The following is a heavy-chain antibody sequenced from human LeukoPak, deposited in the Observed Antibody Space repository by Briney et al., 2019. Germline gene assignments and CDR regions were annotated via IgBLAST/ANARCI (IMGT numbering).Heavy chain of an antibody. CDR1: GYTFTSYG. CDR3: ARAKQWLVDYYYYMDV. V-gene: IGHV1-18*01. J-gene: IGHJ6*03. Sequence: ASVKVSCKASGYTFTSYGISWGRQAPGQGLEWMGWISAYNGNTNYAQKLQGRVTMTTDTSTSTAYMELRSLRSDDTAVYYCARAKQWLVDYYYYMDVWGKGTTVTVSS. CDR2: ISAYNGNT. D-gene: IGHD6-19*01.